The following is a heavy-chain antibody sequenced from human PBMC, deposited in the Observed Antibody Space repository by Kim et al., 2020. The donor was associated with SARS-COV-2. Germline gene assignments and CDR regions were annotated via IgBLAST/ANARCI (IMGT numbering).Heavy chain of an antibody. CDR2: IWYDGSNK. CDR3: AKDYTPGEDSSWYYYYYGMDV. V-gene: IGHV3-33*06. Sequence: GGSLRLSCAASGFTFSSYGMHWVRQAPGKGLEWVAVIWYDGSNKYYADSVKGRFTISRDNSKNTLYLQMNSLRAEDTAVYYCAKDYTPGEDSSWYYYYYGMDVWGQGTTVTVSS. J-gene: IGHJ6*02. CDR1: GFTFSSYG. D-gene: IGHD6-13*01.